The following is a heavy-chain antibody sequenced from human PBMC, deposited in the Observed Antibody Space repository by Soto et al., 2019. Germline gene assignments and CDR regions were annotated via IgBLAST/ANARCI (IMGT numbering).Heavy chain of an antibody. J-gene: IGHJ4*02. CDR2: INGGIGNT. D-gene: IGHD2-21*02. CDR3: ARGGYCGGVCYFVPDY. CDR1: GYTFTSYA. V-gene: IGHV1-3*01. Sequence: QVQRVQSGAEVKKPGASVKVSCKASGYTFTSYALHWVRQAPGQRLEWMGWINGGIGNTKYSEKFQGRVTFTSDTSASTGYMELRSLRSEDTAVYYCARGGYCGGVCYFVPDYWGQGTLVTVSS.